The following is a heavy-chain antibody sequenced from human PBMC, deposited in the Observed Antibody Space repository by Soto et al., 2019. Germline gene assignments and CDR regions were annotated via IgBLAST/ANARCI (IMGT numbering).Heavy chain of an antibody. D-gene: IGHD1-26*01. Sequence: SARLSRTCVVDRGSFRGYYWSWICQRTGEGLEWIGEINHSGSTNYNPSLKSRVTISVDTSKNQFSLKLSSVTAADTAVYYCARTGTGGGSSLIYNYYGMDVLCQCPSVT. CDR3: ARTGTGGGSSLIYNYYGMDV. V-gene: IGHV4-34*01. CDR2: INHSGST. J-gene: IGHJ6*02. CDR1: RGSFRGYY.